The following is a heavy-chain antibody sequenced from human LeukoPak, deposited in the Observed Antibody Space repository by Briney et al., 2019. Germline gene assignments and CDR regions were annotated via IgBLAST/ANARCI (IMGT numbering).Heavy chain of an antibody. CDR3: ARDHYDILTGYSDNYYYYGMDV. V-gene: IGHV4-38-2*02. Sequence: SETLSLTCTVSGYSISSGYYWGWIRQPPGKGLEWIGSIYHSGSTYYNPSLKSRVTISVDTSKNQFSLKLSSVTAADTAVYYCARDHYDILTGYSDNYYYYGMDVWGQGTTVTVSS. D-gene: IGHD3-9*01. CDR1: GYSISSGYY. J-gene: IGHJ6*02. CDR2: IYHSGST.